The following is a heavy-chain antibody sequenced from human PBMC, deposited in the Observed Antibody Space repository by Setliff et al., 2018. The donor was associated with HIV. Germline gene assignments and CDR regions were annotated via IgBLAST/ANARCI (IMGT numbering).Heavy chain of an antibody. Sequence: GASVKVSCKASGYTFTSYGISWVRQAPGQGLEWMGWISVYNGITNYAQKFQGRVTMTTDTSTSTAYMELRSLRSDDTAVYYCAREGHYNFWSGYYFSDYWGQGTLVTV. D-gene: IGHD3-3*01. J-gene: IGHJ4*02. V-gene: IGHV1-18*01. CDR1: GYTFTSYG. CDR2: ISVYNGIT. CDR3: AREGHYNFWSGYYFSDY.